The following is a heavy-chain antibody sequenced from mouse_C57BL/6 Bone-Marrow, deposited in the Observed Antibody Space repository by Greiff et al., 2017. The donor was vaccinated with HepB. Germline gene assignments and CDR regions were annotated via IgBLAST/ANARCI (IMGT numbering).Heavy chain of an antibody. CDR1: GYTFTSYW. Sequence: VQLQQSGTVLARPGASVKMSCKTSGYTFTSYWMHWVKQRPGQGLEWIGAIYPGNSDTSYNQKFKGKAKLTAVTSASTAYMELSSLTNEDSAVYYCTGYSNHPYYFDYWGQGTTLTVSS. V-gene: IGHV1-5*01. CDR3: TGYSNHPYYFDY. D-gene: IGHD2-5*01. J-gene: IGHJ2*01. CDR2: IYPGNSDT.